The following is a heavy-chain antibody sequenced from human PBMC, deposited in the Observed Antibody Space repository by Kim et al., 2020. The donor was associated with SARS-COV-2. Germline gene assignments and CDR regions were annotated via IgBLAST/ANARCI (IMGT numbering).Heavy chain of an antibody. CDR3: ARSETGTTDY. CDR2: GT. Sequence: GTNYAQKFQGRVTMTRDTSISTAYMELSRLRSDDTAVYYCARSETGTTDYWGQGTLVTVSS. V-gene: IGHV1-2*02. J-gene: IGHJ4*02. D-gene: IGHD1-7*01.